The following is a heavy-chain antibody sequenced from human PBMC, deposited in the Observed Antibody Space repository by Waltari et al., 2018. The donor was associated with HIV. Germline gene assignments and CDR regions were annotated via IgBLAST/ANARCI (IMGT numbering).Heavy chain of an antibody. Sequence: GASVKVSCKASGYTFTSYDIYWVRQATGQGLEWMGWMNPNSGNTGYAQKFQGRVTMTRDTSISTAYMELSSLRSDDTAVYYCARALGRGYCSSTSCFFDYWGQGPLVTVSS. CDR1: GYTFTSYD. J-gene: IGHJ4*02. D-gene: IGHD2-2*01. CDR3: ARALGRGYCSSTSCFFDY. CDR2: MNPNSGNT. V-gene: IGHV1-8*01.